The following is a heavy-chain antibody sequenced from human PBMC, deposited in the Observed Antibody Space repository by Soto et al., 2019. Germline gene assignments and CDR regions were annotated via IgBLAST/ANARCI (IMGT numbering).Heavy chain of an antibody. Sequence: QVQLVQSGPEVKKPGASVKVSCKASGYTFTSYDITWVRQATGQGLEWMGWMNPSTGNIGYPQKFQGRVTMTRNTSISTVYMELGSLISEDTAVYFCARSRVITASSDYWGQGTLVTVSS. D-gene: IGHD3-10*01. CDR3: ARSRVITASSDY. V-gene: IGHV1-8*02. J-gene: IGHJ4*02. CDR1: GYTFTSYD. CDR2: MNPSTGNI.